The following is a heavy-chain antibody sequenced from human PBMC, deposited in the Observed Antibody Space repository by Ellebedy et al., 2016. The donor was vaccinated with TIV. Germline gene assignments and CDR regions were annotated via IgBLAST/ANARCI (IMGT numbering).Heavy chain of an antibody. CDR1: GYTFANHG. CDR3: ARDRDSFGVVSRLFDS. CDR2: VGAYNGNT. J-gene: IGHJ4*02. Sequence: AASVKVSCKASGYTFANHGITWLRQAPGQGLEWMGWVGAYNGNTNYAQSLRGRVTMTTDTSSSTAYMGLRSLTSEETAVYFCARDRDSFGVVSRLFDSWGQGTLVFVSS. D-gene: IGHD3-3*01. V-gene: IGHV1-18*01.